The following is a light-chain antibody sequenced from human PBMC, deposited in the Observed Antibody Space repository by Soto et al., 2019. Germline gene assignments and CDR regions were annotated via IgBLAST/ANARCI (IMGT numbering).Light chain of an antibody. Sequence: DIQMTQSPSTLSASVGERVTITCRASQSVSNWLAWYQQKPGKAPNLLIYDVSNLESGVPSRFSGSGSGTELILTISSLQPDDFATYYCQQYDSYPWTFGQGTKVEMK. J-gene: IGKJ1*01. CDR3: QQYDSYPWT. V-gene: IGKV1-5*01. CDR1: QSVSNW. CDR2: DVS.